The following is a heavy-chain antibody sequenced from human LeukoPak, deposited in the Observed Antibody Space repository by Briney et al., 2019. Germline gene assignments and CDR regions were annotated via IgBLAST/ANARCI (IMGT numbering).Heavy chain of an antibody. CDR2: IYITGGT. CDR1: GGSITSYY. Sequence: PSETLSLTCTVSGGSITSYYWSWIRQSAGKGLEGIGRIYITGGTTYNPSLKSRVTMSLDTSKNQFSLKLSSVTAADTAVYYCARDSGTTGEVKFDPWGQGTLVTVSS. V-gene: IGHV4-4*07. D-gene: IGHD3-10*01. CDR3: ARDSGTTGEVKFDP. J-gene: IGHJ5*02.